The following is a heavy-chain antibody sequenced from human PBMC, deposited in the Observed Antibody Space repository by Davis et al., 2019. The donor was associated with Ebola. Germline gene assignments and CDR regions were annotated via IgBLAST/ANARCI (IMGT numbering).Heavy chain of an antibody. V-gene: IGHV4-59*01. CDR2: IYYTGSA. J-gene: IGHJ4*02. CDR1: GFTFSDYY. Sequence: ESLKISCATSGFTFSDYYMSWIRQPPGKRLEWIGSIYYTGSAYYNSSLNSRVTISVDTSKNQFSLKLTSVTAADTAMYYCSERGSSVWGQGTLVTLSS. CDR3: SERGSSV. D-gene: IGHD3-10*01.